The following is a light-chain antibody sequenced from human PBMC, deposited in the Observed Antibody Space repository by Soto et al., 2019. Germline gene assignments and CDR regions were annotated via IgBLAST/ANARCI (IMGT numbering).Light chain of an antibody. CDR3: QQYHDTPRT. J-gene: IGKJ1*01. CDR1: QSILYNSNNKNY. CDR2: WAS. Sequence: DIVMTQSPDSLAVSLGERATINCKSSQSILYNSNNKNYLAWYQQKAGQPPKLLIYWASTRESGGPDRFSGSGSGTDFTLTISSLQAEDVAVYYCQQYHDTPRTFGQGTKVEIK. V-gene: IGKV4-1*01.